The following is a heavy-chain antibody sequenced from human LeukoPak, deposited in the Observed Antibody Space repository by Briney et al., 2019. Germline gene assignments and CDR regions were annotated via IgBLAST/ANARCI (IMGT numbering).Heavy chain of an antibody. Sequence: PGGSLRLSCAASGFTFSTYAMSWVRQAPGKGLEWVSAISGGGGSTYYADSVRGRFTISRDNSKNTVYLQMNSLRAEDTAVYYCAKRENYYDSSGYHYVGASDIWGQGTMVTVSS. V-gene: IGHV3-23*01. J-gene: IGHJ3*02. CDR1: GFTFSTYA. CDR3: AKRENYYDSSGYHYVGASDI. D-gene: IGHD3-22*01. CDR2: ISGGGGST.